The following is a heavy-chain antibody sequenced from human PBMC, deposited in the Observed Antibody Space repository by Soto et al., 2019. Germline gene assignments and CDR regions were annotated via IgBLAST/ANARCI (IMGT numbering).Heavy chain of an antibody. D-gene: IGHD3-10*01. V-gene: IGHV1-69*13. Sequence: GGSVKVSCKAFGYTFTSYGISWVRQAPGQGLEWMGGIIPIFGTANYAQKFQGRVTITADESTSTAYMELSSLRSEDTAVYYCAQSGDYYGSGSYSYYYYYGMDVWGQGTTVTVSS. CDR1: GYTFTSYG. J-gene: IGHJ6*02. CDR2: IIPIFGTA. CDR3: AQSGDYYGSGSYSYYYYYGMDV.